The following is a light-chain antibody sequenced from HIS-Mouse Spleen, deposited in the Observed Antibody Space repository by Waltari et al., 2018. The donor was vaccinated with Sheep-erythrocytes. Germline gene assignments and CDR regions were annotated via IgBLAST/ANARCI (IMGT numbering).Light chain of an antibody. CDR3: CSYAGSYNHV. CDR1: SSDVVCFNS. CDR2: DVS. V-gene: IGLV2-11*01. J-gene: IGLJ1*01. Sequence: QSALTQPRSVSGSPGQSVTISCTGTSSDVVCFNSVSWYQQHPGKAPKLMIYDVSKRPSGVPDRFSGSKSGNTASLTISGLQAEDEADYYCCSYAGSYNHVFATGTKVTVL.